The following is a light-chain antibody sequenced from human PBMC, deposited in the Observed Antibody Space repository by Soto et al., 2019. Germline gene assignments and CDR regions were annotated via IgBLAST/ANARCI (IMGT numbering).Light chain of an antibody. CDR1: QSVNSN. V-gene: IGKV3-15*01. CDR2: GAS. CDR3: EPHKNFWP. Sequence: EIVMTQSPATLSVSPGERATLSCRASQSVNSNLAWYQQQPGPAPRLVIYGASTRSTATPARFIGSGSVTEFTLTVSSLQSADFAVYYCEPHKNFWPFGQGTKVQIK. J-gene: IGKJ1*01.